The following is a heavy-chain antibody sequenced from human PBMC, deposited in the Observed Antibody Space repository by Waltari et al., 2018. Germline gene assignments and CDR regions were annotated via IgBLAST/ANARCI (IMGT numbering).Heavy chain of an antibody. Sequence: QLQLQESGPGLVKPSETLSLPCTVSGGSISRSRYYWGWIRQSPGKGLEWIGSIYYSGSTYYNPTLKSRVTISGDTSKNQFSLKLSSVTAADTAVYYCARHWKRNGYRFDPWGQGTLVTVSS. CDR3: ARHWKRNGYRFDP. J-gene: IGHJ5*02. D-gene: IGHD5-12*01. CDR1: GGSISRSRYY. V-gene: IGHV4-39*01. CDR2: IYYSGST.